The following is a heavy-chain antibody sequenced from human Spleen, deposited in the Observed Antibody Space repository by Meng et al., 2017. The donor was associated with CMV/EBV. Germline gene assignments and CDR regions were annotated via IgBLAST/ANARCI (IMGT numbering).Heavy chain of an antibody. D-gene: IGHD1-7*01. Sequence: SFAASGFPVCHFPMHWVRQAEGKGLEWVAGISADGISEYYADSVKGRFTIYRANSKNKLYLQMNSLRAEDTAVYYCARGQTGTLYYWGQGTLVTVSS. CDR3: ARGQTGTLYY. CDR1: GFPVCHFP. J-gene: IGHJ4*02. CDR2: ISADGISE. V-gene: IGHV3-30*04.